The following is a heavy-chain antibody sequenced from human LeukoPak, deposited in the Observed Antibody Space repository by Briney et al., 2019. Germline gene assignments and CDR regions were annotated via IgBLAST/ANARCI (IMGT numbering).Heavy chain of an antibody. D-gene: IGHD5-24*01. CDR2: IYYSGST. Sequence: PSETLSLTCTVSGGSISSGDYYWSWIRQPPGKGLEWIGYIYYSGSTYYNPSLKSRVTISVDTSKNQFSLKLSSVTAADTAVYYCARGRRDGYNWAFDIWGQGTMVTVSS. CDR3: ARGRRDGYNWAFDI. J-gene: IGHJ3*02. V-gene: IGHV4-30-4*02. CDR1: GGSISSGDYY.